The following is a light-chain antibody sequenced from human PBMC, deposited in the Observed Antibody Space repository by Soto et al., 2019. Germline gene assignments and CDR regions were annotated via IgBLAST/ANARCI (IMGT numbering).Light chain of an antibody. J-gene: IGKJ4*01. CDR1: QDISNY. CDR3: QQYDNLPLT. V-gene: IGKV1-33*01. CDR2: DAS. Sequence: DIQMTQSPSSLSASVGDRVTITCQASQDISNYLNWYQQKTGKAPKLLIYDASNLGTGVPSRFRGSGSGTDFTFALSSLQPEGSATYYCQQYDNLPLTFGGGTKVEIK.